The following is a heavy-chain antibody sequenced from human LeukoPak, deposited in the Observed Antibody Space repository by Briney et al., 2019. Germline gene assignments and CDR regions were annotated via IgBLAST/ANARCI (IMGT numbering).Heavy chain of an antibody. V-gene: IGHV4-34*01. CDR2: IYHSGST. D-gene: IGHD6-13*01. CDR3: ARVPYSSSWPGFDP. Sequence: SETLSLTCAVYGGSFSGYYWSWIRQPPGKGLEWIGEIYHSGSTNYNPSLKSRVTISVDKSKNQFSLKLSSVTAADTAVYYCARVPYSSSWPGFDPWGQGTLVTVSS. J-gene: IGHJ5*02. CDR1: GGSFSGYY.